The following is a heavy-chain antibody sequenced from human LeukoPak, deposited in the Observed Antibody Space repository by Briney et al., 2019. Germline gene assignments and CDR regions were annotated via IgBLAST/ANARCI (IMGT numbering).Heavy chain of an antibody. J-gene: IGHJ4*02. CDR3: APSASHFFYFDY. V-gene: IGHV1-2*02. Sequence: ASVKVSCKASGYTFTGYYIHWVRQAPGQGLEWMGWINPNSGGTNYAQKFQGRVTMTRDTSISTAYMELSRLRSDDTAVYYCAPSASHFFYFDYWGQGTLVTASS. CDR2: INPNSGGT. CDR1: GYTFTGYY. D-gene: IGHD3-3*02.